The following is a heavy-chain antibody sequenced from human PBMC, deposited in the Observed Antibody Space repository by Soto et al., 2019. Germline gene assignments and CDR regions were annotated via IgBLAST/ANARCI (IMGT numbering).Heavy chain of an antibody. J-gene: IGHJ4*02. Sequence: QVQLVESGGGVVQPGRSLRLSCAASGFTFSSYAMHWVRQAPGKGLEWVAVISYDGSNKYYADSVKGRFTISRDNSKNTLYLQMNSLRAEDTAEYYCAVAAAAPSSPSRPPLHFWGQGTLVTVSS. CDR1: GFTFSSYA. V-gene: IGHV3-30-3*01. CDR3: AVAAAAPSSPSRPPLHF. D-gene: IGHD6-13*01. CDR2: ISYDGSNK.